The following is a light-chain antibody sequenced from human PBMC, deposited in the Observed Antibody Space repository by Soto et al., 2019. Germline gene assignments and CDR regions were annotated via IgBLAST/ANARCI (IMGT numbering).Light chain of an antibody. Sequence: SVLRPPPSVYAAPGQKFTISCSGSISNIGGNSVSWYQQLPGTAPKLLIYDDNKRPSGIPDRFYGSKSGTSATLGITGFQTGDEADYYCGSWDSSLSAYVFGTGTKVTV. CDR1: ISNIGGNS. J-gene: IGLJ1*01. V-gene: IGLV1-51*01. CDR2: DDN. CDR3: GSWDSSLSAYV.